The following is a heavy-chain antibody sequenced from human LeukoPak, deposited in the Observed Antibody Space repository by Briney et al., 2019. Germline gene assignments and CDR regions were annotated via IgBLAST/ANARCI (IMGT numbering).Heavy chain of an antibody. CDR1: GGSISSGDYY. CDR3: ARGLLWFGELFLYFDY. Sequence: SETLSLTCTVSGGSISSGDYYWSWIRQPPGKGLEWIGYIYYSGSTYYNPSLKSRVTISVDTSKNQFSLKLSSVTAADMAVYYCARGLLWFGELFLYFDYWGQGTLVTVSS. V-gene: IGHV4-30-4*01. D-gene: IGHD3-10*01. J-gene: IGHJ4*02. CDR2: IYYSGST.